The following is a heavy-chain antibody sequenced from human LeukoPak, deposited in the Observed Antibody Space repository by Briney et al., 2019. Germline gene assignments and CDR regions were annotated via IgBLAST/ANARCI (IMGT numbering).Heavy chain of an antibody. CDR2: ISASGGST. V-gene: IGHV3-23*01. J-gene: IGHJ6*02. CDR3: ARTMIVVVRTHYYYYGMDV. CDR1: GFTFSSYA. D-gene: IGHD3-22*01. Sequence: GGSLRLSCAASGFTFSSYAMSWVRQAPGKGLAWVSTISASGGSTYHAYSVKGRFRISRDNSENTLSLEMSSLRAEDAAVYYCARTMIVVVRTHYYYYGMDVWGQGTTVTVSS.